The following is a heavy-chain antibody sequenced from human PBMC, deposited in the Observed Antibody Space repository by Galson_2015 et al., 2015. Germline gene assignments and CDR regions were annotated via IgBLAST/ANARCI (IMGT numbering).Heavy chain of an antibody. CDR3: ARGPYLD. Sequence: SLRLSCAASGFTVSTNYMSWVRQAPGKGLEWVSVIYSGGSTYYADSVKGRFTISRGNSKNTLYLQMNSLSAQDTAVYYCARGPYLDWGQGTLVTVSS. V-gene: IGHV3-66*01. CDR2: IYSGGST. J-gene: IGHJ4*02. CDR1: GFTVSTNY.